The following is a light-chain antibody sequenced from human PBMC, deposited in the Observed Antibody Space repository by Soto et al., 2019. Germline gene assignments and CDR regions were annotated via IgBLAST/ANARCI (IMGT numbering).Light chain of an antibody. J-gene: IGKJ5*01. CDR3: QHYDGYPQI. V-gene: IGKV1-39*01. CDR1: QSISTY. Sequence: DIQMTQSPSSLSASVGDRVTITCRASQSISTYLNWYQQKPGKAPELLIYAASSLQRGVPSRFSGSGSGTEFTLSISSLQPEDFATYYCQHYDGYPQIFGQGTRLEIK. CDR2: AAS.